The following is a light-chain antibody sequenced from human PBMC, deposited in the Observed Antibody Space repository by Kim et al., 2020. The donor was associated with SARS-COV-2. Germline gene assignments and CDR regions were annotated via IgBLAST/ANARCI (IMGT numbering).Light chain of an antibody. CDR3: QAWDSSRYV. CDR2: QDS. V-gene: IGLV3-1*01. CDR1: KLGDKY. J-gene: IGLJ1*01. Sequence: SYELTQPPSVSVSPGQTASITCSGDKLGDKYACWYQQKPGQSPVLVIYQDSKRPSGIPERFSGCNSGNTATLTISGTQAMDEADYYCQAWDSSRYVFGTGTKVTVL.